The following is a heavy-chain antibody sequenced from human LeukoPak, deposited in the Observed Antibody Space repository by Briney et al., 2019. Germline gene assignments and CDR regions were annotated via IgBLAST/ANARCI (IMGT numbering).Heavy chain of an antibody. Sequence: SETLSLTCAGYGGSFSGYYWSWIRQPPGKGLEWIEYIYYSGSTYYNPSLKSRVTISVDTSKNQFSLKLSSVTAADTAVYYCARAYPGDPYYMDVWGKGTTVTVSS. CDR1: GGSFSGYY. J-gene: IGHJ6*03. CDR3: ARAYPGDPYYMDV. V-gene: IGHV4-30-4*08. D-gene: IGHD2-21*02. CDR2: IYYSGST.